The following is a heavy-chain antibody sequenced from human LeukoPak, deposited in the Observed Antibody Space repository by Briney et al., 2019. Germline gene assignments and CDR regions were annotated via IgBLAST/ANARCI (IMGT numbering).Heavy chain of an antibody. Sequence: SETLSLTCTVSGGSISSGSYDWSWIRQPAGKGLEWIGRIYTSGSTNYNPSLKSRVTISVDTSKNQFSLKLSPVTAADTAVYYCARDGPALDPWGQGTLVTVSS. CDR2: IYTSGST. V-gene: IGHV4-61*02. J-gene: IGHJ5*02. CDR1: GGSISSGSYD. CDR3: ARDGPALDP.